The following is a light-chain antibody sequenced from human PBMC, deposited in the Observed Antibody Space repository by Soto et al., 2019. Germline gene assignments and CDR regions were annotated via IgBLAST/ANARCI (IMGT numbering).Light chain of an antibody. CDR1: SANIGEKT. CDR3: ATWDDSLDDPVV. Sequence: QAVVTQPPSASGTPGQRVTISCSGGSANIGEKTVSWYQQFPGTAPTLLIYDDNQRPSGVPDRFSGSKSGTSVSLAISGLRSEDEATYYCATWDDSLDDPVVFGGGTQLTVL. J-gene: IGLJ2*01. V-gene: IGLV1-44*01. CDR2: DDN.